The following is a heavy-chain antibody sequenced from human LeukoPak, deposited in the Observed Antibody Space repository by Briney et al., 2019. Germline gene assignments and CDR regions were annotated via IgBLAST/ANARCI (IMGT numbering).Heavy chain of an antibody. CDR1: GGTFSSYA. CDR2: IIPIFGTA. J-gene: IGHJ4*02. Sequence: ASVKVSCKASGGTFSSYAISWVRQAPGQGLEWMGGIIPIFGTANYAQKFQGRVTITADESTSTAHMELSSLRSEDTAVYYCAREIGGPYQLLSLDYWGQGTLVTVSS. CDR3: AREIGGPYQLLSLDY. V-gene: IGHV1-69*13. D-gene: IGHD2-2*01.